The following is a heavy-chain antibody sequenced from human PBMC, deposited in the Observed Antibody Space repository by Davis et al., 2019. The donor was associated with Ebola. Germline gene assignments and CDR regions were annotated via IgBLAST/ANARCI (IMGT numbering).Heavy chain of an antibody. CDR2: IYPGDSET. CDR1: GYAFTSHW. D-gene: IGHD3-22*01. CDR3: ARVQNHYDGSGYYDY. J-gene: IGHJ4*02. Sequence: GESLKISCKGSGYAFTSHWIGWVRQMPGQGLEWMGIIYPGDSETKYGPSFQGQVTISADKSASTVYLQWSSLKASDTAMYYCARVQNHYDGSGYYDYWGQGTLVTVSS. V-gene: IGHV5-51*01.